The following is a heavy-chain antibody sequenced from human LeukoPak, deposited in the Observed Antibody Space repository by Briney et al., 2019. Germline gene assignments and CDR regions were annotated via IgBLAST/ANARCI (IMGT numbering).Heavy chain of an antibody. Sequence: ASVKVSCKASGYTFTGYYMHWVRQAPGQGLEWMGWINPNSGGTNYAQKFQGRATMTRDTSISTAYMELSRLRSDDTAVYYCARGKAVAGRFDYWGQGTLVIVSS. CDR3: ARGKAVAGRFDY. CDR2: INPNSGGT. V-gene: IGHV1-2*02. CDR1: GYTFTGYY. D-gene: IGHD6-19*01. J-gene: IGHJ4*02.